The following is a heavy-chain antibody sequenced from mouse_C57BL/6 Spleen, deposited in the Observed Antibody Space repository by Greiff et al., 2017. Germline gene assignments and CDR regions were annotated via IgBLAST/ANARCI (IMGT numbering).Heavy chain of an antibody. CDR1: GYSITSGYY. CDR2: ISYNGSN. V-gene: IGHV3-6*01. CDR3: ARAWDGAWFAY. Sequence: EVQLQESGPGLVKPSQSLSLTCSVTGYSITSGYYWNWIRQFPGNKLEWMGYISYNGSNNYNPSFKNRISITRDTSKNQFFLKLNSVTTEDTATYYCARAWDGAWFAYWGQGTLVTVSA. J-gene: IGHJ3*01. D-gene: IGHD4-1*01.